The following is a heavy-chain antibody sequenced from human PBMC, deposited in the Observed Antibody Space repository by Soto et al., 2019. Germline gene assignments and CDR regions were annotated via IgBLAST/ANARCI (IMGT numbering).Heavy chain of an antibody. CDR1: GFTFSSYG. D-gene: IGHD3-10*01. V-gene: IGHV3-30*18. Sequence: QVQLVESGGGVVQPGRSLRLSCAASGFTFSSYGMHWVRQAPGKGLEWVAVISYDGSNKYYADSVKGRFTISRDNSKNTLYLQMNSLRAEDTAVYYCAKDRGDGYNYGMDLWGQGTTVTVSS. CDR2: ISYDGSNK. CDR3: AKDRGDGYNYGMDL. J-gene: IGHJ6*02.